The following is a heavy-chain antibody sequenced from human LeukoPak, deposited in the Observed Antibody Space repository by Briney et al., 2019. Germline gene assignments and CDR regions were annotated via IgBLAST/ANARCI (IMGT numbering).Heavy chain of an antibody. CDR2: IIPIFGTA. D-gene: IGHD3-9*01. J-gene: IGHJ4*02. V-gene: IGHV1-69*13. Sequence: SVKVSCKASGYTFTSYDINWVRQAPGQGLEWMGGIIPIFGTANYAQKFQGRVTITADESTSTAYMELSSLRSEDTAVYYCARVSDYDILTGYHYQYFDYWGQGTLVTVSS. CDR3: ARVSDYDILTGYHYQYFDY. CDR1: GYTFTSYD.